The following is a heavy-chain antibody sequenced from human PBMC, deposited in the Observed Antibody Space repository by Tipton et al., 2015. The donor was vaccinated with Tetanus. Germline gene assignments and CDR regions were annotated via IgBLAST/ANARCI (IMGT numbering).Heavy chain of an antibody. V-gene: IGHV1-8*01. CDR2: MNPNSGNT. CDR3: ARGGGSSWYYYYYGMDV. D-gene: IGHD6-13*01. CDR1: GYTFTSYD. Sequence: QVQLVQSGAEVKKPGASVKVSCKASGYTFTSYDINWVRQATGQGLEWMGWMNPNSGNTGYAQKFQGRVTMTRNISISTAYMELSSLRSEDTAVYYCARGGGSSWYYYYYGMDVWGQGTTVTVSS. J-gene: IGHJ6*02.